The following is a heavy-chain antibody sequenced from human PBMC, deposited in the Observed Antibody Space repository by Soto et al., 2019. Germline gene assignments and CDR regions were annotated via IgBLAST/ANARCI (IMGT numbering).Heavy chain of an antibody. CDR1: GYTFTSYD. J-gene: IGHJ3*02. V-gene: IGHV1-8*01. CDR2: MNPNSGNT. CDR3: AKGSGCRGGSCSDVFDI. Sequence: ASVKVSCKASGYTFTSYDINWVRQATGQGLEWMGWMNPNSGNTGYAQKFQGRVTMTRNTSISTAYMELSSLRSEATAVYYCAKGSGCRGGSCSDVFDIWGQGKMVTVSS. D-gene: IGHD2-15*01.